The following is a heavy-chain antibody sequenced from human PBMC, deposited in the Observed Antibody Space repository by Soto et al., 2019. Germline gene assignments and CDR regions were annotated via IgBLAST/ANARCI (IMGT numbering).Heavy chain of an antibody. CDR2: IKQDGSEK. CDR3: ARDRGYSRY. J-gene: IGHJ4*02. Sequence: AGGSLRLSCAASGFPFSSYWMSWVRQAPGKGLEWVANIKQDGSEKYYVDSVKGRFTISRDNAKNSLYLQMNSLRAEDTAVYYCARDRGYSRYWGQGTLVTVSS. CDR1: GFPFSSYW. D-gene: IGHD5-18*01. V-gene: IGHV3-7*04.